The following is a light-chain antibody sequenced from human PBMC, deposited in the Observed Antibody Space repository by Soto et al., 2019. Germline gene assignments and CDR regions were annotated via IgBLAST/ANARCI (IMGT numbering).Light chain of an antibody. Sequence: DAVLTQSPLFLPVTLGQPASISCRSSQSLVYSDGNMYLNWFHQRPGQSPRRLIYKVSNRESGVXETXIGSGSGTDFTLEISRVEAEDVGVYSCMQGSHWPWTLGQGTKVEIK. CDR3: MQGSHWPWT. J-gene: IGKJ1*01. CDR2: KVS. CDR1: QSLVYSDGNMY. V-gene: IGKV2-30*01.